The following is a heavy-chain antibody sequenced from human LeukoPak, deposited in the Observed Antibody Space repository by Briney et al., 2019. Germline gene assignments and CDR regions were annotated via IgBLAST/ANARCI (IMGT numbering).Heavy chain of an antibody. D-gene: IGHD3-10*01. CDR1: GFTLSTYW. V-gene: IGHV3-7*01. Sequence: GGSLRLSCATSGFTLSTYWMSWVRQAPGKGPEWLANIRHDGSEKNYVDSVKGRFTISRDNAKNSLYLQMNSLRAEDTAVYYCARGELIGPDYWGQGTLVTVSS. CDR3: ARGELIGPDY. J-gene: IGHJ4*02. CDR2: IRHDGSEK.